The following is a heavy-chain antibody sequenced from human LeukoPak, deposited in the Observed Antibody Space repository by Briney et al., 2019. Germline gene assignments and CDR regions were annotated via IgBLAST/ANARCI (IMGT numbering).Heavy chain of an antibody. CDR3: ARHGSYSSGWYDYQTIFDY. J-gene: IGHJ4*02. CDR1: GYSFTSYW. V-gene: IGHV5-10-1*01. D-gene: IGHD6-19*01. CDR2: IDPSDSYT. Sequence: GESLRISCKGSGYSFTSYWISWVRQMPGKGLVWMGRIDPSDSYTNYSPSFQGHVTISADKSISTAYLQWSSLKASDTAMYYCARHGSYSSGWYDYQTIFDYWGQGTLVTVSS.